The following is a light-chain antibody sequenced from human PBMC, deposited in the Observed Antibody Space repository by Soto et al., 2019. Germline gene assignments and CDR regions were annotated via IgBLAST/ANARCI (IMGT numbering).Light chain of an antibody. V-gene: IGKV3-11*01. Sequence: VVKKTRTALCRARWERATVAGRASQSVSESLAWYQQKPGQAPRLLIYDVSYRATGIPVRFSGSGSGTDFTITISSLEPEYFAVYYCQQRSDWLSITFGHGTRLEIK. CDR3: QQRSDWLSIT. J-gene: IGKJ5*01. CDR1: QSVSES. CDR2: DVS.